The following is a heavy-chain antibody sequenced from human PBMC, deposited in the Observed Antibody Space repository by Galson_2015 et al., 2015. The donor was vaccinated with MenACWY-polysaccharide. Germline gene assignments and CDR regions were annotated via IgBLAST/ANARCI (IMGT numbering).Heavy chain of an antibody. CDR2: IYVGGSR. J-gene: IGHJ3*02. V-gene: IGHV3-53*01. Sequence: APGRGLEWVSIIYVGGSRHYAESVKGRFTISEDNSENTLYLQMNSLRAEDTAVYYCARGASQVGGLASWSFDIWGPGTMVTVSS. D-gene: IGHD1-26*01. CDR3: ARGASQVGGLASWSFDI.